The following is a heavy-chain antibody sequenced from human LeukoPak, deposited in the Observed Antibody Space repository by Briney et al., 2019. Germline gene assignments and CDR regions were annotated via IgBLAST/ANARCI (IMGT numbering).Heavy chain of an antibody. CDR2: INPNSGGT. CDR1: GYTFTGYY. V-gene: IGHV1-2*02. D-gene: IGHD1-26*01. Sequence: GASVKVSCKASGYTFTGYYMHWVRQAPGQGLEWMGWINPNSGGTNFAQKFQGRVTLTRDTSIRTAYMELSSPRADDTAVYYCARDEVGPFDYWGQGTLVTVSS. J-gene: IGHJ4*02. CDR3: ARDEVGPFDY.